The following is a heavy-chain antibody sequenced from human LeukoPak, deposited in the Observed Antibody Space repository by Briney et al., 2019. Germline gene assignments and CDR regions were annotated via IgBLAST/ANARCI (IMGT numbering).Heavy chain of an antibody. CDR3: ARSRDGYKRFHS. CDR2: ISGSGDTT. CDR1: GFTFSSYA. J-gene: IGHJ4*02. D-gene: IGHD5-24*01. V-gene: IGHV3-23*01. Sequence: GGSLRLSCAASGFTFSSYAMTWVRQAPGKGLEWVSVISGSGDTTYYADSVKGRFTISRDNSKNTLYLQMNSLRAEDTAVYFCARSRDGYKRFHSWGQGTLVTVSS.